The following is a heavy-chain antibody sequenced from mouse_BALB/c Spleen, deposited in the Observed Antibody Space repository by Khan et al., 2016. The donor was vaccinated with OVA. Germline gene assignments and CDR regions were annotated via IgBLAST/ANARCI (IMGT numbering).Heavy chain of an antibody. D-gene: IGHD1-1*01. CDR2: ITSGGSYT. CDR1: GFAFSSYS. CDR3: TRDRNYYGSSLYFDY. Sequence: EVQLVESGGGLVKPGGSLKLSCAASGFAFSSYSMSWVRQTPEKRLEGVATITSGGSYTYYPDSVKGRFTISRDNAKNTLYLQMSSLKSEDTAMYYCTRDRNYYGSSLYFDYWGQGTTLTVSS. J-gene: IGHJ2*01. V-gene: IGHV5-6-4*01.